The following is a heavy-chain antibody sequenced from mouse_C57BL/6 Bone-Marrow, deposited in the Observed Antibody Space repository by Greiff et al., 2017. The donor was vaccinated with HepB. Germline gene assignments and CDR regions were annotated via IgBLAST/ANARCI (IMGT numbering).Heavy chain of an antibody. V-gene: IGHV1-76*01. CDR1: GYTFTDYY. CDR2: IYPGSGNT. CDR3: ARPPILMDSRAMDY. D-gene: IGHD1-1*02. J-gene: IGHJ4*01. Sequence: VQLVESGAELVRPGASVKLSCKASGYTFTDYYINWVKQRPGQGLEWIARIYPGSGNTYYNEKFKGKATLTAEKSSSTAYMQLSSLTSEDSAVYFCARPPILMDSRAMDYWGQGTSVTVSS.